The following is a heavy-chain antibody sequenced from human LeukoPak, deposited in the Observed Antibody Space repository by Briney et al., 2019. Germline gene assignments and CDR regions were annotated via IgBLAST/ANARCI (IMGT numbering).Heavy chain of an antibody. V-gene: IGHV1-18*01. D-gene: IGHD3-10*01. Sequence: GASVKVSCIASGFTFTSYGISWVRQAPGQGLEWMGWINTYNGNTHYAQKVQGRVTMTTDTSTSTAYMKLTSLRSDDTAAYYCARFVGGSGWGSYTYYPYGMDVWGQGTTVTVSS. J-gene: IGHJ6*02. CDR3: ARFVGGSGWGSYTYYPYGMDV. CDR2: INTYNGNT. CDR1: GFTFTSYG.